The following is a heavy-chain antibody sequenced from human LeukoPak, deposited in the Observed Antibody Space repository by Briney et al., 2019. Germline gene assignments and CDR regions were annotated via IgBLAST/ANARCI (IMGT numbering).Heavy chain of an antibody. CDR1: GYSFTSYW. V-gene: IGHV5-51*01. CDR3: ARACSTTGCSTGGAFDI. Sequence: GESLKISCKGSGYSFTSYWIGWVRQMPGKGLEWMGIVYPGDSDTRYSPSFQGQVTISADKSISTAYLQWSSLKASDTAIYYCARACSTTGCSTGGAFDIWGQGTMVTVSS. D-gene: IGHD2-2*01. CDR2: VYPGDSDT. J-gene: IGHJ3*02.